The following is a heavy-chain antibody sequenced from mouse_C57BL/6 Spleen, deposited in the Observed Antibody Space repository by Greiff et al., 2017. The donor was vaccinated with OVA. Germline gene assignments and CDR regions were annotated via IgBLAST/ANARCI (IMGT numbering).Heavy chain of an antibody. CDR2: IDPSDSYT. J-gene: IGHJ3*01. CDR1: GYTFTSYW. V-gene: IGHV1-69*01. CDR3: ARDYGNRSWCAY. Sequence: QVQLQQPGAELVMPGASVKLSCKASGYTFTSYWMHWVKQRPGQGLEWIGEIDPSDSYTNYNQKFKGKSTLTVDKSSSTAYLQRSSLTSEDSAVYYCARDYGNRSWCAYWGQGTLVTVSA. D-gene: IGHD2-1*01.